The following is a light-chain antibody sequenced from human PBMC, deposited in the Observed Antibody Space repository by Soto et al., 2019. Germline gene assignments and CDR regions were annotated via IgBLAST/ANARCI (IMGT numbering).Light chain of an antibody. Sequence: DIPMTQSPSTLSASVGDRVTITCRASQSLTSWLAWYQQKPGKAPKLLIYEASRLQGGVPSRFSGSGSGTEFTLTITSLQPEDSATYYCQQYKSFLTFGQGTKVEIK. V-gene: IGKV1-5*03. J-gene: IGKJ2*01. CDR1: QSLTSW. CDR2: EAS. CDR3: QQYKSFLT.